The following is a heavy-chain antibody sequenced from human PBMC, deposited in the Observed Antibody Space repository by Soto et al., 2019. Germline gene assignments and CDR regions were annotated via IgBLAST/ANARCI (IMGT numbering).Heavy chain of an antibody. D-gene: IGHD2-2*01. CDR1: GGSFIGYY. V-gene: IGHV4-34*02. Sequence: QVQLQQWGAGLLQPSETLSLTCAVYGGSFIGYYWSWLRQHPWKGLEWIGDINHSGSTNYNPSLRSLVTISIDRSKNQFSLKLTSVTAEDTAVYYCAKGSQLGYWGQGTLVTVSS. CDR3: AKGSQLGY. CDR2: INHSGST. J-gene: IGHJ4*02.